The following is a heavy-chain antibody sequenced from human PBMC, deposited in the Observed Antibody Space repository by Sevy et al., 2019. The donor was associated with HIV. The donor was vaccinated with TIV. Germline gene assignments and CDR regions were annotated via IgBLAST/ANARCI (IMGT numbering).Heavy chain of an antibody. V-gene: IGHV1-18*01. D-gene: IGHD1-26*01. Sequence: ASVKVSCKASGYTFTNYHITWVRQAPGQGLEWMGWITAYNGNTNYAQRLQGRVTMTTDTSTSTAYMELRSLRSDDTAVYYCARGPSGSQGPGQYFHHWGQGTLVTVSS. CDR1: GYTFTNYH. J-gene: IGHJ1*01. CDR2: ITAYNGNT. CDR3: ARGPSGSQGPGQYFHH.